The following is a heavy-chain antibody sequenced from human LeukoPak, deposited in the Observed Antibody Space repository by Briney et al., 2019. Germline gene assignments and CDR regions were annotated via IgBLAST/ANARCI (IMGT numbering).Heavy chain of an antibody. D-gene: IGHD5-18*01. Sequence: ASVKVSCKASGYTFTSYDINWVRQATGQGLEWMGWMNPNSGNTGYAQKFQGRVTITRNTSISTAYMELSSLRSEDTAVYYCARDLGDTAPNWFDPWGQGTLVTVSS. V-gene: IGHV1-8*03. CDR3: ARDLGDTAPNWFDP. CDR1: GYTFTSYD. J-gene: IGHJ5*02. CDR2: MNPNSGNT.